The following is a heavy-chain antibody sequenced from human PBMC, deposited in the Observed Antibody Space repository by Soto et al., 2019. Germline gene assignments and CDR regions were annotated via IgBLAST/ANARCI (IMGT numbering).Heavy chain of an antibody. Sequence: QVQLVESGGGVVQPGRSLRLSCAASGFTFSSDGMHWVRQAPGKGLEWVAVIWYDGSNKYYADSVKGRFTISRDNSKNTLYLQMNSLRYEDTAVYYCARDDYRNYSRYSDAFDIWGQGTMVTVSS. CDR2: IWYDGSNK. J-gene: IGHJ3*02. CDR3: ARDDYRNYSRYSDAFDI. CDR1: GFTFSSDG. D-gene: IGHD4-4*01. V-gene: IGHV3-33*01.